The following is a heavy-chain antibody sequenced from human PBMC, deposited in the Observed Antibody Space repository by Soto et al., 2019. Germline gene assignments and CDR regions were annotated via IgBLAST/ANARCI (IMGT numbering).Heavy chain of an antibody. V-gene: IGHV1-18*04. CDR2: ISAYNGNT. D-gene: IGHD3-22*01. Sequence: QVQLVQSGAEVKKPGASVKVSCKASGYTFTSYGISWVRQAPGQGLEWMGWISAYNGNTNYAQKLQGRVTMTTDTSTSTAYMELRSLRSDDTAVYYCARDKRRGFYYSSGYYPPHFDYWGQGTLVTVS. CDR3: ARDKRRGFYYSSGYYPPHFDY. CDR1: GYTFTSYG. J-gene: IGHJ4*02.